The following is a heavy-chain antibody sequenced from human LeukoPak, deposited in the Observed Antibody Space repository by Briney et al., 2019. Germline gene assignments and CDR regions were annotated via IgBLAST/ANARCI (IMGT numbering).Heavy chain of an antibody. V-gene: IGHV4-30-2*01. Sequence: PSETLSLTCTVSGGSISSSSYSWSWIRQPPGKGLEWIGYIYHSGSSYYNPPLKSRVTISVDRSKNQFSLKLSSVTAADTAVYYCARGGYVWGSYRPFDYWGQGTLVTVSS. J-gene: IGHJ4*02. CDR1: GGSISSSSYS. CDR2: IYHSGSS. D-gene: IGHD3-16*02. CDR3: ARGGYVWGSYRPFDY.